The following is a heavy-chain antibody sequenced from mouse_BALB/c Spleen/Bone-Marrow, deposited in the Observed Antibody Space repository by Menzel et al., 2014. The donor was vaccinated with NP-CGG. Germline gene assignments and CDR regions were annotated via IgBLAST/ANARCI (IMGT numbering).Heavy chain of an antibody. CDR2: IYPGSGST. CDR1: GYTFTDYV. D-gene: IGHD2-4*01. J-gene: IGHJ2*01. Sequence: QVQLQQSGPELVKPGASVKMSCKASGYTFTDYVISWVKQRTGQGLEWIGEIYPGSGSTYYNEKSKGMATLTADKSSGTAYMQLSSLTSEDSAVYFCARCGGLRDFDYWGQGTTLTVSS. V-gene: IGHV1-81*01. CDR3: ARCGGLRDFDY.